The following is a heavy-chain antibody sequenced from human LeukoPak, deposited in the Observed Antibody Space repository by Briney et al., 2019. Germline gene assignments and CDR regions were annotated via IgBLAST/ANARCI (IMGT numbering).Heavy chain of an antibody. CDR1: GFTFSSYW. J-gene: IGHJ6*02. Sequence: GGSLRLSCAASGFTFSSYWMSWVRQAPGKGREGVANIKQEGSEKYYVDSVKGRFTISRDNAKHSLYLQMNSLRAEDTAVYYCARDPATPHPLGYGMDVWGQGTTVTVSS. CDR2: IKQEGSEK. V-gene: IGHV3-7*01. D-gene: IGHD5-24*01. CDR3: ARDPATPHPLGYGMDV.